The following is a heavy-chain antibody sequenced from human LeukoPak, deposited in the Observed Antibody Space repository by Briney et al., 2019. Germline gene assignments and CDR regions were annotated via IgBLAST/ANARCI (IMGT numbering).Heavy chain of an antibody. J-gene: IGHJ4*02. CDR1: GFTVSSKY. CDR2: IYSGGST. D-gene: IGHD3-22*01. CDR3: ARGPPYDRFDY. Sequence: PGESLRLSCAASGFTVSSKYMSWVRQAPGKGLEWVSVIYSGGSTYYADSVKGRFTISRDNSKNTLYLQINSLRAEDTAVYYCARGPPYDRFDYWGQGTLVTVSS. V-gene: IGHV3-53*01.